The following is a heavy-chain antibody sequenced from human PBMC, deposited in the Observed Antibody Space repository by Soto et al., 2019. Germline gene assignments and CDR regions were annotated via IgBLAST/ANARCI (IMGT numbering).Heavy chain of an antibody. V-gene: IGHV3-9*01. J-gene: IGHJ3*02. CDR2: ISWNSGSI. CDR3: AKERMITFGGVIEYDAFDI. D-gene: IGHD3-16*02. Sequence: GGSLRLSCAASGFTFDDYAMHWVRQDPGKGLEWVSGISWNSGSIGYADSVKGRFTISRDNAKNSLYLQMNSLRAEDTALYYCAKERMITFGGVIEYDAFDIWGQGTMVTVSS. CDR1: GFTFDDYA.